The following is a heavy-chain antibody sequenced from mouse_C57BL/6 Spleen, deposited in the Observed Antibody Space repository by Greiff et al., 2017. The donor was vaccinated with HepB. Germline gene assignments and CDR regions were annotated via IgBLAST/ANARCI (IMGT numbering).Heavy chain of an antibody. CDR1: GFTFSSYG. V-gene: IGHV5-6*01. CDR3: ARTPSNWYFDY. D-gene: IGHD4-1*01. CDR2: ISSGGSYT. J-gene: IGHJ2*01. Sequence: EVKLVESGGDLVKPGGSLKLSCAASGFTFSSYGMSWVRQTPDKRLEWVATISSGGSYTYYPDSVKGRFTISRDNAKNTLYLQMSSLKSEDTAMYYCARTPSNWYFDYWGQGTTLTVSS.